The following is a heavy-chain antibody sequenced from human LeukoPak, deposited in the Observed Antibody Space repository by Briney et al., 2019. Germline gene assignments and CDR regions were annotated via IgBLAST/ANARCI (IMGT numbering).Heavy chain of an antibody. CDR1: GFTFSDYA. Sequence: PGRSLRLSCTASGFTFSDYAMSWVRQAPGKGLEWVGFIRSKPYGGTTEYAASVKGRFTISRDDSNSIAYLQMNSLKTEDTALYYCSRNERLVLNVWGQGTLVTVSS. D-gene: IGHD6-13*01. V-gene: IGHV3-49*04. CDR2: IRSKPYGGTT. J-gene: IGHJ4*02. CDR3: SRNERLVLNV.